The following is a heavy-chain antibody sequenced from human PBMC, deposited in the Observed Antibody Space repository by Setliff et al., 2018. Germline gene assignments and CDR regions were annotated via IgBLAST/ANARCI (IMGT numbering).Heavy chain of an antibody. CDR3: SRLVRFCTRTTCQGASANEH. CDR1: GYSFNDYG. Sequence: ASVKVSCKASGYSFNDYGVNWVRQAPGQGLEWMGWIFPKAGSKVQGRVTMTTDTSTGTAYLELRSLRSDDTAVYYCSRLVRFCTRTTCQGASANEHWGQGTLVTVSS. V-gene: IGHV1-18*01. CDR2: IFPKAGS. D-gene: IGHD2-2*01. J-gene: IGHJ4*02.